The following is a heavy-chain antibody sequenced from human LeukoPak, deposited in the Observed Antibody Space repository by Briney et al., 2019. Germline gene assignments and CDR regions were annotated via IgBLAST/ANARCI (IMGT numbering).Heavy chain of an antibody. V-gene: IGHV3-23*01. Sequence: GGSLRLSCGASGFTFSRYAMSWVRQAPGKGLQWVSQIDGSGGAIYYADSVRGRFTISRDNSKNTLFLEMNSLRAEDTAVYYCAKDRAYYSDSSGYYLVRAYDYWGQGTLVTVSS. CDR3: AKDRAYYSDSSGYYLVRAYDY. CDR2: IDGSGGAI. CDR1: GFTFSRYA. J-gene: IGHJ4*02. D-gene: IGHD3-22*01.